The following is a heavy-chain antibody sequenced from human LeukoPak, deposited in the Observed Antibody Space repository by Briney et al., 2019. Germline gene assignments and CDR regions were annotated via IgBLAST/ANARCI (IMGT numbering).Heavy chain of an antibody. Sequence: GGSLRLSCAASGFTFSSYGMHWVRQAPGKGLEWVAFIRYDGSNKYYADSVKGRFTISRDNSKNTLYLQMNSLRAEDTAVYYRAKGHGEYCSSTSCYTSYYMDVWGKGTTVTVSS. CDR1: GFTFSSYG. J-gene: IGHJ6*03. CDR3: AKGHGEYCSSTSCYTSYYMDV. D-gene: IGHD2-2*02. CDR2: IRYDGSNK. V-gene: IGHV3-30*02.